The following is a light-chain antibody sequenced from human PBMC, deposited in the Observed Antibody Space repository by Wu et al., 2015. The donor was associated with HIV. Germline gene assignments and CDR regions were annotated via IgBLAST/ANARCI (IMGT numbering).Light chain of an antibody. J-gene: IGKJ1*01. Sequence: EIVLTQSPGILSLSPGERATLSCRASQSLDSNYIAWYQQKPGQAPRLVLFGVSNRAADIPDRFSGSGSGTDFTLTISRLEPEDFAVYYCHQYGRSPRTFGQGRQGGNQT. CDR2: GVS. CDR3: HQYGRSPRT. V-gene: IGKV3-20*01. CDR1: QSLDSNY.